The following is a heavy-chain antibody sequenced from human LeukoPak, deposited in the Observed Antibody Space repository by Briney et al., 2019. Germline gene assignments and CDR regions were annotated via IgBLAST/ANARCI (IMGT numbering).Heavy chain of an antibody. Sequence: PSETLSLTCNVSGYSIRSAYYWGWIRQSPGKGLEWIGSIYQSGRTYSNPSLKSRITISLDTSKNQISLKLSSVTAADTAVYYCARDITMIVVAADAFDIWGQGTMVTVSS. CDR3: ARDITMIVVAADAFDI. V-gene: IGHV4-38-2*02. CDR1: GYSIRSAYY. J-gene: IGHJ3*02. D-gene: IGHD3-22*01. CDR2: IYQSGRT.